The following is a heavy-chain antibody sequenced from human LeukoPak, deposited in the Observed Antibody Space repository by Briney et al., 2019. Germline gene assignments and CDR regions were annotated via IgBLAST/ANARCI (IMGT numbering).Heavy chain of an antibody. J-gene: IGHJ4*02. CDR1: GFTFSSYG. Sequence: GGSLRLSCAASGFTFSSYGMHWVRQAPGKGLEWVAVIWYDGSNKYYADSVKGRFTISRDNSKNTLYLQMNSLRAEDTAVYYCARDKRVGATRSLDYWGQGTLVTVSS. V-gene: IGHV3-33*08. D-gene: IGHD1-26*01. CDR3: ARDKRVGATRSLDY. CDR2: IWYDGSNK.